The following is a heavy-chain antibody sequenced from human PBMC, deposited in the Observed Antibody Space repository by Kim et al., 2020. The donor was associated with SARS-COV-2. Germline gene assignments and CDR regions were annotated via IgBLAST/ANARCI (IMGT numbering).Heavy chain of an antibody. Sequence: ASVKVSCKASGYTMTNNYMHWVRQAPGHGPEWMGIINPSGGSTNYAQKFQGRVTLTSDTSTNTFYMELRTLSSEDTARYYCARENSNKYGSGNYYFDYRGQGTLVTVSS. J-gene: IGHJ4*02. CDR1: GYTMTNNY. CDR2: INPSGGST. V-gene: IGHV1-46*01. D-gene: IGHD3-10*01. CDR3: ARENSNKYGSGNYYFDY.